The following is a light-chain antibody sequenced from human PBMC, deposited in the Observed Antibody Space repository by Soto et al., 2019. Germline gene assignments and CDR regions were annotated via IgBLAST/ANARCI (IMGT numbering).Light chain of an antibody. J-gene: IGKJ1*01. CDR2: DAS. Sequence: EIVMTQSPATLSVSPGERATLSCRASQSVSSKVAWYQQKPGQAPRLLIYDASVRATGIPDRFSGRGSGTEFTLTISRLQSEDFAFYYCQQYNNWTFGQGTRVVIK. V-gene: IGKV3-15*01. CDR3: QQYNNWT. CDR1: QSVSSK.